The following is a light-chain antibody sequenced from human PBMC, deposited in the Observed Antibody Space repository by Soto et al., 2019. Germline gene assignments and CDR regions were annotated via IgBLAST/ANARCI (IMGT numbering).Light chain of an antibody. CDR1: SSNIGSNY. CDR3: ATWGDSLSGRV. J-gene: IGLJ3*02. Sequence: QSVLTQPPSASGTPGQRVTISCSGSSSNIGSNYVYWYQQLPGTAPKLLIYRNNQRPSGVPDRFSGSKSGTSASLAISGLRSEDEADYYCATWGDSLSGRVFGGGTKLTVL. CDR2: RNN. V-gene: IGLV1-47*01.